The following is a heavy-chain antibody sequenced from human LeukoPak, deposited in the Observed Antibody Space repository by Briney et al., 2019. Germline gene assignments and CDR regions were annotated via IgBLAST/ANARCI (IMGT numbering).Heavy chain of an antibody. CDR3: AKGTQMIVVEGYWFDP. CDR1: GFIFSSYA. J-gene: IGHJ5*02. V-gene: IGHV3-23*01. Sequence: GGSLRLSCVASGFIFSSYAMAWVRQTPGKGLEWVSIFRGSGGSGTTYDADSVRGRFTASRDNSKNTLYLQMNSLRAEDTAVYYCAKGTQMIVVEGYWFDPWGQGTLVTVSS. CDR2: FRGSGGSGTT. D-gene: IGHD3-22*01.